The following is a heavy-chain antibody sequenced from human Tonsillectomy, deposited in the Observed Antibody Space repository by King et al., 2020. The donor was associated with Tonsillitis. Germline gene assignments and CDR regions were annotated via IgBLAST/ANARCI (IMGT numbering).Heavy chain of an antibody. V-gene: IGHV3-23*04. CDR1: GFTFSSFA. D-gene: IGHD6-13*01. CDR3: AKGFSGVYRAFDF. Sequence: VQLVESGGGLVQPGGSLRLSCAASGFTFSSFAMNWVRQAPGKGLEWVSAMSGSGDSTYFTDSVKGRFTISRDDSKNTLYLVMNSLRAEDTAVYYCAKGFSGVYRAFDFWGQGTMVTVSS. J-gene: IGHJ3*01. CDR2: MSGSGDST.